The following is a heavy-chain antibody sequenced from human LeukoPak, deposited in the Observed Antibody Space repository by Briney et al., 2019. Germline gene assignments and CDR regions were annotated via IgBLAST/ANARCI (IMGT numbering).Heavy chain of an antibody. D-gene: IGHD4-17*01. J-gene: IGHJ6*03. Sequence: SVKVSCKASGGTFSSYAISWVRQAPGQGLEWMGRIIPIFGTANYAQKFQGRVTITTDGSTSTAYMELSSLRSEDTAVYYCAGNDYGELYMDVWGKGTTVTVSS. V-gene: IGHV1-69*05. CDR2: IIPIFGTA. CDR3: AGNDYGELYMDV. CDR1: GGTFSSYA.